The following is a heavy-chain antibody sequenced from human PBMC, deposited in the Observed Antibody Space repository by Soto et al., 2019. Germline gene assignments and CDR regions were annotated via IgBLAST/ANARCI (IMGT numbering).Heavy chain of an antibody. CDR2: ISSSSSPI. CDR1: GFTFSGYS. Sequence: EVQLVESGGGLVQPGGSLRLSCAASGFTFSGYSVNWVRQAAGRGLEWVSYISSSSSPIYYADSVKGRFTISRDAANNSLYLQMNSLSAEDTAVYYCARSWAYYYASWAYYGGIKWYYFNYWGQGTLVTVSS. CDR3: ARSWAYYYASWAYYGGIKWYYFNY. J-gene: IGHJ4*02. V-gene: IGHV3-48*01. D-gene: IGHD3-10*01.